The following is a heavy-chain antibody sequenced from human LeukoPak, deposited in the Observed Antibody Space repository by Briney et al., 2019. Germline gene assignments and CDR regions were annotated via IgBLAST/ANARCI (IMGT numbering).Heavy chain of an antibody. J-gene: IGHJ6*02. D-gene: IGHD1-1*01. CDR3: AGDHGNDAPMDA. V-gene: IGHV3-33*01. CDR2: IWNDGRNK. CDR1: GFSFRSYG. Sequence: GGSLRLSCAASGFSFRSYGMHWVRQAPGKGLEWAAVIWNDGRNKYYADSVKGRFTISRDNSKNTLYLQMNSLRAEDTAVYYCAGDHGNDAPMDAWGPGTTVTVSS.